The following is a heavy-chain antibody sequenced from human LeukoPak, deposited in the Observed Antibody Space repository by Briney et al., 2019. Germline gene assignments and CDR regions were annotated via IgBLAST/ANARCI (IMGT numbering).Heavy chain of an antibody. Sequence: GASVKVSCKASGYTFTGYYMHWVRQAPGQGLEWMGWINPNSGGTNYAQKFQGRVTMTRDTSISTAYMELSRLRSDDTAVYYCARGPPNNYGGNSPFDYWGQGTLVTVSS. D-gene: IGHD4-23*01. CDR3: ARGPPNNYGGNSPFDY. CDR2: INPNSGGT. V-gene: IGHV1-2*02. J-gene: IGHJ4*02. CDR1: GYTFTGYY.